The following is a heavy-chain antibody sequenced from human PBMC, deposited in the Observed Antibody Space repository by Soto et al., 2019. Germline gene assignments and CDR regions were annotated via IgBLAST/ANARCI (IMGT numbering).Heavy chain of an antibody. CDR1: GGTFSSYA. CDR2: IISIIGTA. V-gene: IGHV1-69*06. D-gene: IGHD2-2*02. CDR3: ARGTLYCSSTSCYIYPLDI. Sequence: QVQLVQSGAEVKKPGSSVKVSCKASGGTFSSYAISWVRQAPGQGLEWMGGIISIIGTANYEQKFQGRVTITADKSTSTAYMELSSVRSEDTVVYYCARGTLYCSSTSCYIYPLDIWGQGTMVTVSS. J-gene: IGHJ3*02.